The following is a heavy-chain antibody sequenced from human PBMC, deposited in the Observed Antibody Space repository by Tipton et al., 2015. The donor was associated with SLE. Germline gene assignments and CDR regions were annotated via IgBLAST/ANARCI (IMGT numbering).Heavy chain of an antibody. CDR3: AVDYGSGSHDWYFDL. CDR1: DGSISNYY. D-gene: IGHD3-10*01. Sequence: TLSLTCAVSDGSISNYYWSWIRQPAGKGLEWIGRIHTNGSTNYNPSLKSRVTISVDTSKNQFSLKLSSVTAADTAVYYCAVDYGSGSHDWYFDLWGRGTLVTVSS. J-gene: IGHJ2*01. V-gene: IGHV4-4*07. CDR2: IHTNGST.